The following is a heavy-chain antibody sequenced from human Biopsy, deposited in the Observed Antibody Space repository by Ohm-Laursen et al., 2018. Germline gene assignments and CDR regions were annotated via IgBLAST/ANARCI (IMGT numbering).Heavy chain of an antibody. J-gene: IGHJ4*02. CDR1: GFTFSRSV. Sequence: SLRLSCAASGFTFSRSVMHWARQAPGKGLEWVSYTDTTSGTKFYADSVKGRFTISRDNAKNSLYLQMTSLRAEDTAVYFCVRGWWNRSSLFLDHWGQGSLVTVSS. V-gene: IGHV3-48*01. D-gene: IGHD1/OR15-1a*01. CDR3: VRGWWNRSSLFLDH. CDR2: TDTTSGTK.